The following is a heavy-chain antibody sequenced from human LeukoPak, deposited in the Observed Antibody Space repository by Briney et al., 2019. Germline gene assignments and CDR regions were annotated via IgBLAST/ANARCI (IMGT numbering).Heavy chain of an antibody. J-gene: IGHJ4*02. V-gene: IGHV3-53*05. D-gene: IGHD3-22*01. CDR1: GFTVSSNY. CDR2: IYSGGST. Sequence: GGSLRLSCAASGFTVSSNYMSWVRQAPGKGLEWVSVIYSGGSTYYADSVKGRFTISRDNSKNTLYLQMNSLRAEDTAVYYCARGPTYYYDSSTYFDYWGQGTLVTVSS. CDR3: ARGPTYYYDSSTYFDY.